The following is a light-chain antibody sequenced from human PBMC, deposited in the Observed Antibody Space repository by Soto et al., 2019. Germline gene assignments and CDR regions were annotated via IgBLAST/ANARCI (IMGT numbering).Light chain of an antibody. V-gene: IGKV3-11*01. Sequence: EIVLTQSPATLSLSPGDRATLSCRASQTVSSYLAWYQQKPGQAPRLLIYDASSRATGIPARFSGSGSGTGCKHPITSLEPEDFAVYYCQQRSDWPSTFGGGTKVEIE. J-gene: IGKJ4*01. CDR3: QQRSDWPST. CDR2: DAS. CDR1: QTVSSY.